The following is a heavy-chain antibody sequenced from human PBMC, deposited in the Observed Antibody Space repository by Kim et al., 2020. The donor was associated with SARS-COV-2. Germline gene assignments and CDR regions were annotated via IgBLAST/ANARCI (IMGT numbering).Heavy chain of an antibody. D-gene: IGHD1-26*01. J-gene: IGHJ3*02. CDR3: AKVSREVVSYWLVDAFDI. Sequence: GGSLRLSCAASGFTFSSYAMSWVRQAPGKGLEWVSAISGSGGSTYYADSVKGRFTISRVNSKNTLYLQMNSLRAEDTAVYYCAKVSREVVSYWLVDAFDIWGQGTMVTVSS. V-gene: IGHV3-23*01. CDR1: GFTFSSYA. CDR2: ISGSGGST.